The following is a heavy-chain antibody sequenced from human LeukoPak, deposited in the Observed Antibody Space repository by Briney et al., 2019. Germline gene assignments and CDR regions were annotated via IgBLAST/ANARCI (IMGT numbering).Heavy chain of an antibody. Sequence: GASAKVSCKASGYTLTSYDINWVRQDTGQGLEWMGWMNPNSGKTGYAQKFQGRVTITRNTSISTAYMELSSLESEDTAVYYCARETPSRYFDYWGQGTLVTVSP. D-gene: IGHD4-23*01. CDR2: MNPNSGKT. CDR1: GYTLTSYD. V-gene: IGHV1-8*01. J-gene: IGHJ4*02. CDR3: ARETPSRYFDY.